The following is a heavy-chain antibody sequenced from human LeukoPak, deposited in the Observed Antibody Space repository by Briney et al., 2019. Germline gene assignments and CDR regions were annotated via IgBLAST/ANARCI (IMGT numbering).Heavy chain of an antibody. D-gene: IGHD6-13*01. CDR2: IDPDGTTT. CDR3: TRVQAGRAGLMDV. J-gene: IGHJ6*02. CDR1: GFTLSGYW. V-gene: IGHV3-74*01. Sequence: PGGSLRLSCAASGFTLSGYWMHWVRQAPGEGLVWGSRIDPDGTTTNYADSVKGRFTTSRDNAKNTLYLQMNSLRAEDTALYYCTRVQAGRAGLMDVWGRGTTVTVSS.